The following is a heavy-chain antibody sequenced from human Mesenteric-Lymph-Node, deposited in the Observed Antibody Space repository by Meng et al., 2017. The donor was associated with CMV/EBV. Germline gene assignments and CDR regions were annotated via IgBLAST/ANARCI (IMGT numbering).Heavy chain of an antibody. CDR2: IYSGGSST. Sequence: GESLKISCAASGFTFSSYAMSWVRQAPGKGLEWVSVIYSGGSSTYYADSVKGRFTISRDNSKNTLYLQMNSLRAEDTAVYYCAKNYGDYVFEDYWGQGTLVTVSS. CDR1: GFTFSSYA. CDR3: AKNYGDYVFEDY. V-gene: IGHV3-23*03. J-gene: IGHJ4*02. D-gene: IGHD4-17*01.